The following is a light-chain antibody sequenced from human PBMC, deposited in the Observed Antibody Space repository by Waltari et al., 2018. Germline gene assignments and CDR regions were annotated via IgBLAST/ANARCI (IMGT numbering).Light chain of an antibody. Sequence: LVLTRSQATLSLSPGERPTLSCRASQSVSTFLSWYQQKPGQAPRLLIYDASNRAPGIPARFSGSGSGTDFSLTISRLEPEDFAVYYCQQRSNWPPFTFGQGTKLEIK. CDR2: DAS. CDR1: QSVSTF. CDR3: QQRSNWPPFT. V-gene: IGKV3-11*01. J-gene: IGKJ2*01.